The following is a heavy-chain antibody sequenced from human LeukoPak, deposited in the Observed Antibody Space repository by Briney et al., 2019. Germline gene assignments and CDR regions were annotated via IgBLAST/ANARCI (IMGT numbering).Heavy chain of an antibody. CDR1: GFTFNDYW. CDR3: ARANSGYYSHFDY. V-gene: IGHV3-7*01. J-gene: IGHJ4*02. Sequence: GGSLRLSCAASGFTFNDYWMSWVRQAPGKGLEWVANMKYDGSEKFYVDSVKGRFTISRDNAEKSLYLQMNSLRAEDTAVYYCARANSGYYSHFDYWGQGTLVTVSS. D-gene: IGHD3-22*01. CDR2: MKYDGSEK.